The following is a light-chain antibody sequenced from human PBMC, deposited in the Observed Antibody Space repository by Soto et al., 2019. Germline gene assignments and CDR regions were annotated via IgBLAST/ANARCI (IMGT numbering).Light chain of an antibody. Sequence: EIVLTQSPATLSLSPGERATLSCRASQSIENYLAWYQQKPGQVPRLLIYDTSTRATGIPARFSGSGSGIDFTRIISSLEPEDFAVYYCQPRTDWPRALSFGGGTKVEIK. CDR2: DTS. V-gene: IGKV3-11*01. J-gene: IGKJ4*01. CDR3: QPRTDWPRALS. CDR1: QSIENY.